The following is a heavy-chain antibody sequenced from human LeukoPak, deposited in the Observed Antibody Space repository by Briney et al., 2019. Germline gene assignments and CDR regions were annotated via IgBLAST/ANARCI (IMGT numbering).Heavy chain of an antibody. CDR3: ARTPAAEGVWVDY. J-gene: IGHJ4*02. Sequence: SQTLSLTCAISGDSVSSNSAAWNWLRQSPSRGLEWLGRTYYRSKWYNDYAVSVKSRITITPDTSKNQFSLQLNSVTPEDTAVYYCARTPAAEGVWVDYWGQGTLVTVSS. V-gene: IGHV6-1*01. CDR1: GDSVSSNSAA. CDR2: TYYRSKWYN. D-gene: IGHD6-13*01.